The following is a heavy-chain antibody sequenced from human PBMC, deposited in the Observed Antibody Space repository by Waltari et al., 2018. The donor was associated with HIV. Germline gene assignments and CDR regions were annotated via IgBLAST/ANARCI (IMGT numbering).Heavy chain of an antibody. V-gene: IGHV3-21*01. D-gene: IGHD4-17*01. CDR3: ARALTNFGGF. CDR2: ISSGSSFI. J-gene: IGHJ4*02. Sequence: EVQLVESGGGLVKPGGSLRPSCAGSGFTFRSFSMNWVRQAPGKGLEWVASISSGSSFIDYADSVKGRFTISRDNAKNSLYLQMKSLRVEDTALYYCARALTNFGGFWGQGTLVTVSS. CDR1: GFTFRSFS.